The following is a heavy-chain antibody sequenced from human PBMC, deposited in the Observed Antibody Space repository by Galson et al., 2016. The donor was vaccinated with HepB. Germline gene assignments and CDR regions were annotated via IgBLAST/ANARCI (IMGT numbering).Heavy chain of an antibody. Sequence: SLRLSGAASGFTFSDYYMSWIRQAPGKGLEWVSCIGSSGSSIYYADSVKGRFTISRDNAKNSLYLQMNSLRAEDTAVYFCARGDFIAARAFDPWGQGTLVTVSS. J-gene: IGHJ5*01. CDR3: ARGDFIAARAFDP. V-gene: IGHV3-11*01. CDR1: GFTFSDYY. D-gene: IGHD6-6*01. CDR2: IGSSGSSI.